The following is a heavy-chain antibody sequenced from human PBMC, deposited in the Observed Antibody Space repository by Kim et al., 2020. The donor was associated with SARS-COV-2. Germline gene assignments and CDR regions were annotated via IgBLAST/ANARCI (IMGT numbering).Heavy chain of an antibody. J-gene: IGHJ4*02. D-gene: IGHD5-12*01. CDR3: ARDRGGYSGYDAFDY. Sequence: PSLKSRVTISVDTSKNQFSLKLSSVTAADTAVYYCARDRGGYSGYDAFDYWGQGTLVTVSS. V-gene: IGHV4-39*07.